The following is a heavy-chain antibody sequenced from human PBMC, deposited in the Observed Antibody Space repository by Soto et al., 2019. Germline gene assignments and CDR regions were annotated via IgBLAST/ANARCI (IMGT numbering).Heavy chain of an antibody. J-gene: IGHJ4*02. CDR2: IYHSGST. CDR1: GGSISSSNW. V-gene: IGHV4-4*02. D-gene: IGHD6-13*01. CDR3: ARVSLAAAATRLPDY. Sequence: QVQLQESGPGLVKPSGTLSLTCAVSGGSISSSNWWSWVRQPPGKGLEWIGEIYHSGSTNYNPSLKSRVTISVDKSKNEFSLKLSSVTAADTAVYYCARVSLAAAATRLPDYWGQGTLVTVSS.